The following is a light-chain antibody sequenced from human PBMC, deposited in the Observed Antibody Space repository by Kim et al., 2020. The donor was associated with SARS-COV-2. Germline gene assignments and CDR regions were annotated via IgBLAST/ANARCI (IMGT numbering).Light chain of an antibody. CDR1: SLRTYF. Sequence: SSELTQDPVVSVALGQTVRITCQGDSLRTYFASWYQRKPGQAPVLVIYGKDNRPSGIPDRFSGSSSGDSASLTITGAQAEDDADYYCNSRDSSDNPVVFGGGTQLTVL. V-gene: IGLV3-19*01. CDR3: NSRDSSDNPVV. CDR2: GKD. J-gene: IGLJ2*01.